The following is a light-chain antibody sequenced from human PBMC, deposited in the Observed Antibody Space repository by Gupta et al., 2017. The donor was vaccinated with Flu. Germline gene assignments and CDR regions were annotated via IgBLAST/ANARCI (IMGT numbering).Light chain of an antibody. J-gene: IGLJ2*01. CDR2: KDT. V-gene: IGLV3-25*03. Sequence: SYELTQPPSLSVSPGQTARITCYGDALSSQYPYWYQQKPGQAPVLVISKDTERPSGIPEQFSGSNSGTTVTLTISGVQAEDEAAYYCQSADNSGTYVVFGGGTRLTVL. CDR3: QSADNSGTYVV. CDR1: ALSSQY.